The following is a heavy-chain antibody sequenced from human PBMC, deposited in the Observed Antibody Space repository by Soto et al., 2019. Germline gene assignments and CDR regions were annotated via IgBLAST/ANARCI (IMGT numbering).Heavy chain of an antibody. J-gene: IGHJ5*02. V-gene: IGHV1-69*01. Sequence: QVQLVQSGAEVKKPGSSVKVSCKESGGAFSSYAIAWVRQAPGQGLEWMGGIGPIFGVATYAHKFQGRGAITADEATNTAYMELSSLRSDDTAVYYCAKAAQTRYNWNDLGNWVDPWGQGTLVTVSS. D-gene: IGHD1-1*01. CDR2: IGPIFGVA. CDR1: GGAFSSYA. CDR3: AKAAQTRYNWNDLGNWVDP.